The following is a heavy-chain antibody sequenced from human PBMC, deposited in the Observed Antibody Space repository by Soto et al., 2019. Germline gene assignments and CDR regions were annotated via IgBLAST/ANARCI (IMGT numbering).Heavy chain of an antibody. CDR3: ARDITMVRGDPRPDAFDI. Sequence: ASVKVSCKASGYTFTSYYMHWVRQAPGQGLEWMGIINPSGGSTSYAQKFQGRVTMTRDTSTSTVYMELSSLRSEDTAVYYCARDITMVRGDPRPDAFDIWGQGTMVTVSS. CDR2: INPSGGST. V-gene: IGHV1-46*01. CDR1: GYTFTSYY. J-gene: IGHJ3*02. D-gene: IGHD3-10*01.